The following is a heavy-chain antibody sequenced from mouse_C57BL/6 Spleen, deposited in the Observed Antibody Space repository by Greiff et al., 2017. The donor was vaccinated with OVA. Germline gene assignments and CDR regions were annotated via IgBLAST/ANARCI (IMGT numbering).Heavy chain of an antibody. J-gene: IGHJ2*01. CDR1: GYSITSGYY. Sequence: EVQLQESGPGLVKPSQSLSLTCSVTGYSITSGYYWNWIRQFPGNKLEWMGYISYDGSNNYNPSLKNRISITRDTSKNQFFLKLNSVTTEDTATYYCARDRGLYFNWGKGTTLTVSS. V-gene: IGHV3-6*01. D-gene: IGHD1-1*01. CDR3: ARDRGLYFN. CDR2: ISYDGSN.